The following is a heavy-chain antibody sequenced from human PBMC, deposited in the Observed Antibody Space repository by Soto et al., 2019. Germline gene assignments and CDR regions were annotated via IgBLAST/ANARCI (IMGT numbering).Heavy chain of an antibody. D-gene: IGHD3-3*01. CDR3: ARVSYYDFWSGPGSASSHDAFDI. CDR2: IIPIFGTA. V-gene: IGHV1-69*06. J-gene: IGHJ3*02. Sequence: SVKVSCKASGGTFSSYAISWVRQAPGQGLEWMGGIIPIFGTANYAQKFQGRVTITADKSTSTAYMELSSLRSEDTAVYYCARVSYYDFWSGPGSASSHDAFDIWG. CDR1: GGTFSSYA.